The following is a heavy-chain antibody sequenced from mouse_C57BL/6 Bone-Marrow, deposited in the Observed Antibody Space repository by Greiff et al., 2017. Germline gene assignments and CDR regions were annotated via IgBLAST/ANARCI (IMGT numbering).Heavy chain of an antibody. D-gene: IGHD1-1*01. V-gene: IGHV14-4*01. CDR1: GFNIKDDY. J-gene: IGHJ2*01. Sequence: VQLKESGAELVRPGASVKLSCTASGFNIKDDYMHWVQQRPEPGLEWIGWIDPENGDTEYASKFQGKATITADTSSNTAYLQLSSLTSEDTAVYYCTLITTVVADYWGQGTTLTVSS. CDR3: TLITTVVADY. CDR2: IDPENGDT.